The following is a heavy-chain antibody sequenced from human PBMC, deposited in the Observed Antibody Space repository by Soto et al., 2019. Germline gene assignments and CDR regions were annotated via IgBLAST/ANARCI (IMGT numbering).Heavy chain of an antibody. J-gene: IGHJ4*02. V-gene: IGHV5-51*01. D-gene: IGHD5-18*01. CDR2: IYPADSDT. CDR3: ARQAPGYNTDS. CDR1: GYKFAVYW. Sequence: GEALKVSCEGSGYKFAVYWIAWVRQMPGKGLEWMGIIYPADSDTRYSPSFQGQVTISADTSINTAFLQWTSLKASDTAIYYCARQAPGYNTDSWGQGTLVTVSS.